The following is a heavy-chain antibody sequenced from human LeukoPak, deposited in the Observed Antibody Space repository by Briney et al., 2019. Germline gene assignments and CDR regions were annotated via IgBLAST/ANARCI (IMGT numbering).Heavy chain of an antibody. D-gene: IGHD6-25*01. CDR3: ARREDSGDFNY. CDR1: GYSFTSYW. Sequence: GESLKISCKGSGYSFTSYWIAWVRQMPGEGLEWMGIIYPGDSDTRYSPSFQGQVTISADKSITTAYLQWSSLKASDTAMYYCARREDSGDFNYWGQGTLVTVSS. V-gene: IGHV5-51*01. J-gene: IGHJ4*02. CDR2: IYPGDSDT.